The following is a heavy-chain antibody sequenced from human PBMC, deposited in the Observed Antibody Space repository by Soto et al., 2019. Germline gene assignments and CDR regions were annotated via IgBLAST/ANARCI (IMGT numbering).Heavy chain of an antibody. CDR3: AKGNGSDYDRPFDH. J-gene: IGHJ4*02. Sequence: GGSLRLSCAASGFTFSTLAMTWVRRAPGKGLEWVSIRGSGGSTYHADSVKGRFTISRDNSNNKMYLQMNSLRAEDTAVYYCAKGNGSDYDRPFDHWGQGTLVTVSS. D-gene: IGHD5-12*01. V-gene: IGHV3-23*01. CDR2: IRGSGGST. CDR1: GFTFSTLA.